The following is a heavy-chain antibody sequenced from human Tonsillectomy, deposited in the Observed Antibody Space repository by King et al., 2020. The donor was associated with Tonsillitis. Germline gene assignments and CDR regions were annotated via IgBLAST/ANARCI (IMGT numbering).Heavy chain of an antibody. CDR1: GFTFSSYA. CDR3: AKEKVATMPRDAFDL. CDR2: ISGSGGST. Sequence: VQLVESGGGLVQIGGSLRLSCAASGFTFSSYAMSWVRQAPGKGLEWVSSISGSGGSTYSADSVKGRFTISRDNSKNTLYLQMNSLRAEDTAVYYWAKEKVATMPRDAFDLWGQGTMVTGSS. D-gene: IGHD5-12*01. J-gene: IGHJ3*01. V-gene: IGHV3-23*04.